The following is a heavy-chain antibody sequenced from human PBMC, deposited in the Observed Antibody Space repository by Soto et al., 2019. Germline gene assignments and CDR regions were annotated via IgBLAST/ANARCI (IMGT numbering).Heavy chain of an antibody. CDR1: GYTFTSYD. CDR3: ARVGYYYCGGDCYSDAFDI. V-gene: IGHV1-8*01. CDR2: MNPNSGNT. D-gene: IGHD2-21*01. Sequence: QVQLVQSGAEVKKPGASVKVSCKASGYTFTSYDINWVRQATGQGLAWMGWMNPNSGNTGYAQKFQGRVTMTRNTSISTAYMELSSLRSEDTAVYYCARVGYYYCGGDCYSDAFDIWGQGTMVTVSS. J-gene: IGHJ3*02.